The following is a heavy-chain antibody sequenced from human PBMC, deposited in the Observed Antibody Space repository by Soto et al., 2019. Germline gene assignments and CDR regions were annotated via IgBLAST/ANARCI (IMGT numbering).Heavy chain of an antibody. CDR2: ISFNGLSQ. J-gene: IGHJ3*01. CDR1: GFTFSSFA. Sequence: QEILVESGGGVVQSGTSLRLSCVASGFTFSSFAMHWVRQAPGKGLEWVSVISFNGLSQFYADSVRGRVTISRDNSKNTLYLQLDSLRPDDTAVYSCARGGRGLRGAFDVWGQGTEVSVS. CDR3: ARGGRGLRGAFDV. V-gene: IGHV3-30*04. D-gene: IGHD3-16*01.